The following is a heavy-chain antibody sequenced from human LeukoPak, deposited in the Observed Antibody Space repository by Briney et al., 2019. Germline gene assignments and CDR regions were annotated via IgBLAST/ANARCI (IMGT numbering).Heavy chain of an antibody. CDR3: ARHSLERELLGNDAFDI. J-gene: IGHJ3*02. CDR1: SGSITDYH. CDR2: IFYSGST. Sequence: SETLSLTCTVSSGSITDYHWSWIRQPPGKGLEWIGHIFYSGSTNYNASLKSRVTISLDTSKSQFSLEVTSVTAADTAMYYCARHSLERELLGNDAFDIWGQGTMVTVS. D-gene: IGHD1-26*01. V-gene: IGHV4-59*08.